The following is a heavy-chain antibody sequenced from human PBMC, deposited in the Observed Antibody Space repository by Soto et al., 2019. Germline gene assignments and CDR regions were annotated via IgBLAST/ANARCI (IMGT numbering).Heavy chain of an antibody. CDR1: GFTFSSYG. Sequence: GGSLRLSCAASGFTFSSYGMHWVRQAPGKGLEWVAVISYDGSNKYYADSVKGRFTISRDNSKNTLYLQMNSLRAEDTAVYYCAKDLSGPYDYHGPLDYWGQGTLVTVSS. CDR2: ISYDGSNK. D-gene: IGHD4-17*01. V-gene: IGHV3-30*18. J-gene: IGHJ4*02. CDR3: AKDLSGPYDYHGPLDY.